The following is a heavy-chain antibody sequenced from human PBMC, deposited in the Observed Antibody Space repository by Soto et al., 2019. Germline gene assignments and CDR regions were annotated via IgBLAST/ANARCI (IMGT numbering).Heavy chain of an antibody. CDR2: INHSGST. J-gene: IGHJ4*02. Sequence: QVQLQQWGAGLLKPSETLSLTCAVYGGSFSGYYWSWIRQPPGKGLEWIGEINHSGSTNYNPSLKSRVTLSVDTSKNQFSLKLSSVTAADTAVYYCARVGDGGNSDYWGQGTLVTVSS. CDR1: GGSFSGYY. D-gene: IGHD2-21*02. V-gene: IGHV4-34*01. CDR3: ARVGDGGNSDY.